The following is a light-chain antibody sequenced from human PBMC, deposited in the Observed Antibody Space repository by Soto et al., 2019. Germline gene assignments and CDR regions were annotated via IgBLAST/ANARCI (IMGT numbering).Light chain of an antibody. V-gene: IGLV2-23*02. CDR2: EVS. J-gene: IGLJ2*01. CDR3: CSYAGSSTHVV. Sequence: QLVLTQPASVSGSPGQSITISCIGTSSDVGSYNLVSWYQQDPGKAPKLLIYEVSERPSGVSNRFSGSKSGNTASLTISGLQAEDEAEYYCCSYAGSSTHVVFGGGTKVTVL. CDR1: SSDVGSYNL.